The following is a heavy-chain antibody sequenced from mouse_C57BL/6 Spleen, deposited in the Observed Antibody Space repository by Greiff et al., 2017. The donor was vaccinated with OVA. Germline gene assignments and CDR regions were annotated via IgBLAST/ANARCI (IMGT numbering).Heavy chain of an antibody. V-gene: IGHV5-6*01. Sequence: EVQLQESGGDLVKPGGSLKLSCAASGFTFSSYGMSWVRQTPDKRLEWVATISSGGSYTYYPDSVKGRFTISRDNAKNTLYLQMSSLKSEDTAMYYCARWGYYGSSYGWYFDVWGTGTTVTVSS. CDR3: ARWGYYGSSYGWYFDV. D-gene: IGHD1-1*01. J-gene: IGHJ1*03. CDR2: ISSGGSYT. CDR1: GFTFSSYG.